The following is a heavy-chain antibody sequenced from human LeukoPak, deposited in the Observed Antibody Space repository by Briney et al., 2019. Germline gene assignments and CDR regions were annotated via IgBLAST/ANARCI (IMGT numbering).Heavy chain of an antibody. V-gene: IGHV3-30-3*01. Sequence: GGSLRLSCAASGFTFSSYAMHWVRQAPGKGLEWVAVISYDGSNKYYADSVKGRFTISRDNSKNTLYLQMNSLRAEDTAVYYCARAGDSSSWYAWFDPWGQGTLVTVSS. J-gene: IGHJ5*02. CDR2: ISYDGSNK. CDR3: ARAGDSSSWYAWFDP. CDR1: GFTFSSYA. D-gene: IGHD6-13*01.